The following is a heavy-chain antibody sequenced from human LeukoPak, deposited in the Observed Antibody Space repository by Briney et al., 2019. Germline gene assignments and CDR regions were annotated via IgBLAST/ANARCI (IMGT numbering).Heavy chain of an antibody. CDR1: GFTFSSYW. D-gene: IGHD6-13*01. V-gene: IGHV3-7*01. CDR2: IKQDGSEK. J-gene: IGHJ3*02. CDR3: ARSTSSSWYSVSDAFDI. Sequence: PGGSLRLPCAASGFTFSSYWMSWVRQAPGKGLEWVANIKQDGSEKYYVDSVKGRFTISGDNAKNSLYLQMNSLRAEDTAVYYCARSTSSSWYSVSDAFDIWGQGTMVTVSS.